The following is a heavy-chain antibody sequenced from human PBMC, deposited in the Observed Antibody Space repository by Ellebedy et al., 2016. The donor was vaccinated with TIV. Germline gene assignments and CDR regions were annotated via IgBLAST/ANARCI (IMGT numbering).Heavy chain of an antibody. J-gene: IGHJ3*02. V-gene: IGHV3-30-3*01. CDR1: GFTFSSYT. CDR2: MSYDGTNK. CDR3: AKGEGDILTGYYRQDAFDI. Sequence: GGSLRLSCAASGFTFSSYTMHWVRQAPGKGLEWVAVMSYDGTNKYYADSVKGRFTISRDNSKNTLYLQMNSLRAEDTAVYYCAKGEGDILTGYYRQDAFDIWGQGTMVTVSS. D-gene: IGHD3-9*01.